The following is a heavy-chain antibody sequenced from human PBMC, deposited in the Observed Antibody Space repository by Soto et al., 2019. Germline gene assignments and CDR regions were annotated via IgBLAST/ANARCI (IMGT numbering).Heavy chain of an antibody. CDR3: ARDIDIAVAGPN. CDR2: IIPILGIA. Sequence: GASVKVSCKASGGTFSSYTISWVRQAPGQGLEWMGRIIPILGIANYAQKFQGRVTITADKSTSTAYMELSSLRSEDTAVYYCARDIDIAVAGPNWGQGTLVTVSS. CDR1: GGTFSSYT. J-gene: IGHJ4*02. V-gene: IGHV1-69*04. D-gene: IGHD6-19*01.